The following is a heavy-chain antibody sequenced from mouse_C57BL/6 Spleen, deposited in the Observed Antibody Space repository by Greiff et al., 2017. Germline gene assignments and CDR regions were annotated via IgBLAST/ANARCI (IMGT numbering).Heavy chain of an antibody. Sequence: QVTLKESGPGILQPCQTLSLSCSFSGFSLSTFGMGVGWIRRPSGQGLEWLAHTWWDDAKYYNPSLKSRRTISKDTSKNQVFLKIANVDTADTATYYCARIETVVGYFDDWGKGTTLTVSS. D-gene: IGHD1-1*01. V-gene: IGHV8-8*01. CDR3: ARIETVVGYFDD. CDR1: GFSLSTFGMG. CDR2: TWWDDAK. J-gene: IGHJ2*01.